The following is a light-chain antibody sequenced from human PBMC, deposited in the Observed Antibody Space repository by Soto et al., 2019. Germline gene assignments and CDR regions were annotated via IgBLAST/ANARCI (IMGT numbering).Light chain of an antibody. Sequence: VLTQPPSASGTPGQRVTISCSGSSSNIGSNDVNWYQQLPGTAPKLLVHTNDKRPSGVPDRFSGSKSGTSASLAISGLQSEDEADYYCAAWDDSLNGLLFGGGTKVTVL. J-gene: IGLJ2*01. V-gene: IGLV1-44*01. CDR3: AAWDDSLNGLL. CDR1: SSNIGSND. CDR2: TND.